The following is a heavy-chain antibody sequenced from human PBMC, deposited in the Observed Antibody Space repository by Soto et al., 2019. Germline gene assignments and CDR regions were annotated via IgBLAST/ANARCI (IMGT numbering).Heavy chain of an antibody. V-gene: IGHV3-23*01. CDR3: AKDQHPYSGSFFGDFDY. CDR2: ITGSGGTT. Sequence: GGSLRLSCAASGITFSTYAMSWVRQAPGKGLEWVSAITGSGGTTYYADSVKGRFTISRDNSKNTLYLQMNGLRGEDTGLYYCAKDQHPYSGSFFGDFDYWGQGTLVTVSS. J-gene: IGHJ4*02. CDR1: GITFSTYA. D-gene: IGHD1-26*01.